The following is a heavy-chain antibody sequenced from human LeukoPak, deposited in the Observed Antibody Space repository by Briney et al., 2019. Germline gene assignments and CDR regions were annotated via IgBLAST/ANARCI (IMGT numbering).Heavy chain of an antibody. CDR1: GGSNSSYH. CDR2: ISYIGNT. J-gene: IGHJ5*02. D-gene: IGHD6-19*01. V-gene: IGHV4-59*13. CDR3: ARGRGQQWLEPFDP. Sequence: SETLSLTCTVSGGSNSSYHWSWIRQPPGKGLEWIGYISYIGNTNYNPSLKSRVTISIGTPKNQFSLKLTSVTAADTAVYYCARGRGQQWLEPFDPWGQGTLVTVSS.